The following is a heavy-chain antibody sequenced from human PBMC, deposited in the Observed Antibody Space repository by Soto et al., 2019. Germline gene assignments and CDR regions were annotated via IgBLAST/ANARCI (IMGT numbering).Heavy chain of an antibody. V-gene: IGHV1-69*08. J-gene: IGHJ1*01. CDR3: ARDPDDYVSGSYYHVMGC. D-gene: IGHD3-10*01. CDR1: GGTFSSYT. CDR2: IIPIRGIA. Sequence: QVQLVQSGAEVKKPGSSVKVSCKASGGTFSSYTISWVRQAPGQGLEWMGRIIPIRGIANYAQKFQGRVTITADKSTSKAYMERSSLRSEDTAVYYWARDPDDYVSGSYYHVMGCWGQGTLVTVSS.